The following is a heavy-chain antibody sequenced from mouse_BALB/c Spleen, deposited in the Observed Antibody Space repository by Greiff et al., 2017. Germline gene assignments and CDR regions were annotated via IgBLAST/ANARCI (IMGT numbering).Heavy chain of an antibody. J-gene: IGHJ2*01. D-gene: IGHD1-1*01. V-gene: IGHV1S81*02. CDR1: GYTFTSYW. Sequence: QVQLQQPGAELVKPGASVKLSCKASGYTFTSYWMHWVKQRPGQGLEWIGEINPSNGRTNYNEKFKSKATLTVDKSSSTAYMQLSSLTSEDSAVYYYASSVAPYFDYWGQGTTLTVSS. CDR3: ASSVAPYFDY. CDR2: INPSNGRT.